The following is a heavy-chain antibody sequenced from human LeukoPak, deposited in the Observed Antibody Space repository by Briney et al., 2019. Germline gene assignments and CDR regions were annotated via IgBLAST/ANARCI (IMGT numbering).Heavy chain of an antibody. D-gene: IGHD6-19*01. J-gene: IGHJ3*02. CDR2: INPSGGST. CDR3: ARVRFSSGWYIAFDM. V-gene: IGHV1-46*01. CDR1: GYTFTSYY. Sequence: GASVKVSCKASGYTFTSYYVHWVRQAPGQGLEWMGIINPSGGSTTYAQNFQGRTTMTRDTSTSTVYMELSSLRSEDTAVYYCARVRFSSGWYIAFDMWGQGTMVTVSS.